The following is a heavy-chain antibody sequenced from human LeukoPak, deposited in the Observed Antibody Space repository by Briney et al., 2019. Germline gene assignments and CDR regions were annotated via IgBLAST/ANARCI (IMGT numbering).Heavy chain of an antibody. CDR3: AKAYCSSIDCPCFDS. V-gene: IGHV3-9*01. D-gene: IGHD2-2*01. J-gene: IGHJ4*02. Sequence: PGESLRLSCAASGFTFDDYAMHWVRQVPGKGLEWVAGISWRSHNIHYADSVKGRFTISRDNARNSLYLQMNSLRPEETALYYCAKAYCSSIDCPCFDSWGQGTLVTVSS. CDR2: ISWRSHNI. CDR1: GFTFDDYA.